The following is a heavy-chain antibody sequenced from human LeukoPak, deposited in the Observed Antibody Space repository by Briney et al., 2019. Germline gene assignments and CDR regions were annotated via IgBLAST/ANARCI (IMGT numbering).Heavy chain of an antibody. V-gene: IGHV4-38-2*02. CDR2: LYHSGST. CDR1: GYSISSGYY. CDR3: AREYKYSSSWSATKHAFDI. J-gene: IGHJ3*02. D-gene: IGHD6-13*01. Sequence: KPSETLSLTCTVSGYSISSGYYWGWIRQPPGKGLEWIGSLYHSGSTYYNPSLKSRVTISVDTSKNQFSLKLSSVTAADTAVYYCAREYKYSSSWSATKHAFDIWGQGTMVTVSS.